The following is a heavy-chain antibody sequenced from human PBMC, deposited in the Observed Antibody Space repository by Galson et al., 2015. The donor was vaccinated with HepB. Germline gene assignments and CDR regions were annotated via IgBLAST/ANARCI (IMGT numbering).Heavy chain of an antibody. CDR3: AKDLGFGESQFDY. Sequence: SLRLSCAASGFTFDDYAMSWVRQAPGKGLEWVSAISGSGGSTYYADSVKGRFTISRDNSKNTLYLQMNSLRAEDTAVYYCAKDLGFGESQFDYWGQGTLVTVSS. CDR1: GFTFDDYA. D-gene: IGHD3-10*01. CDR2: ISGSGGST. V-gene: IGHV3-23*01. J-gene: IGHJ4*02.